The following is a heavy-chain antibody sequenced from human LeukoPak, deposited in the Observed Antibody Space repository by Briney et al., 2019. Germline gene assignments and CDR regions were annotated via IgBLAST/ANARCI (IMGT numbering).Heavy chain of an antibody. V-gene: IGHV3-30-3*01. D-gene: IGHD3-3*01. CDR2: ISYDGSNK. Sequence: GGSLRLSCAASGFTFSSYAMHWVRQAPGKGLEWVAVISYDGSNKYYADSVKGRFTISRDNSKNTLYLQMNSLRAEDTAVYYCARVEKRFLEWLALDYWGQGTLVTVSP. J-gene: IGHJ4*02. CDR3: ARVEKRFLEWLALDY. CDR1: GFTFSSYA.